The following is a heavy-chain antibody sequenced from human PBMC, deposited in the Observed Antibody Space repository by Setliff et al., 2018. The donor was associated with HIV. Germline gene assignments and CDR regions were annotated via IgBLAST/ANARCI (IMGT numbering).Heavy chain of an antibody. CDR1: GDSISSGNYY. CDR2: IYSTGST. Sequence: SETLSLTCTFSGDSISSGNYYWSWIRQPAGKGLEWIGRIYSTGSTNYIPSLKSRVTISSDTSKNLFSLKLTTVTAADAAVYYCTRDTGYILSGYRPHWYFDLWGRGTLVTVSS. J-gene: IGHJ2*01. CDR3: TRDTGYILSGYRPHWYFDL. V-gene: IGHV4-61*02. D-gene: IGHD3-9*01.